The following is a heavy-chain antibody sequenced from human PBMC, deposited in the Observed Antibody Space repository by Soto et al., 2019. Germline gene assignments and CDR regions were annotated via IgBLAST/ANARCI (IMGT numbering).Heavy chain of an antibody. D-gene: IGHD3-3*01. V-gene: IGHV4-39*01. CDR3: ARSYYDFWSGYSSGGMDV. CDR2: IYYSGST. Sequence: PSGSLSLTCTAASRAVSRSSYRWGWNRHPPGKGLEWIGSIYYSGSTYYNPSLKSRVTISVDTSKNQFSLKLSSVTAADTAVYYCARSYYDFWSGYSSGGMDVWGQRTTVTVSS. J-gene: IGHJ6*02. CDR1: SRAVSRSSYR.